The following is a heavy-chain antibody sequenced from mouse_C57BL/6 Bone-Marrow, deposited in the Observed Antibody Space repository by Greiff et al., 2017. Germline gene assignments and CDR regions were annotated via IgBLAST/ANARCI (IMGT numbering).Heavy chain of an antibody. CDR3: ARSKNWDSWFAY. J-gene: IGHJ3*01. D-gene: IGHD4-1*01. Sequence: QVQLQQSGAELVRPGTSVTVSCKASGYAFTNYLIEWVKQRPGQGLEWIGVINPGSGGTNDNEKLKGKATLTADKSYSTAYMQLSILTSEDSAVYFCARSKNWDSWFAYWGQGTLVTVSA. CDR1: GYAFTNYL. V-gene: IGHV1-54*01. CDR2: INPGSGGT.